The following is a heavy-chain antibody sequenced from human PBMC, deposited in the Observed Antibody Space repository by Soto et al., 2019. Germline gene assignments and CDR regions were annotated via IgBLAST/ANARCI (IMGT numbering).Heavy chain of an antibody. CDR1: GFTFSSYG. CDR2: ISSDGSYK. J-gene: IGHJ4*02. D-gene: IGHD6-13*01. Sequence: PGGSVRLSCEASGFTFSSYGMHWVRQAPGKGLEWVAVISSDGSYKYYADSVKGRFTISRDNSKNTLYLQTNSLRTEDTALYYCAKDRMAAAQTSYYFDYWGQGTLVTVSS. V-gene: IGHV3-30*18. CDR3: AKDRMAAAQTSYYFDY.